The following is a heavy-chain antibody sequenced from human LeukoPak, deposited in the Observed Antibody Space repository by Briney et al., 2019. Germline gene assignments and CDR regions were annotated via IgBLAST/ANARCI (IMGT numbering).Heavy chain of an antibody. Sequence: GGSLRLSCAASGFTFSSYSMNWVRQAPGKGLGWVSYISSTSGTIYYADSVKGRFTISRDNSKNTLYLQMNSLRAEDTAVYYCAKDPLGYYDSSGYYDYWGQGTLVTVSS. D-gene: IGHD3-22*01. CDR1: GFTFSSYS. V-gene: IGHV3-48*01. CDR3: AKDPLGYYDSSGYYDY. CDR2: ISSTSGTI. J-gene: IGHJ4*02.